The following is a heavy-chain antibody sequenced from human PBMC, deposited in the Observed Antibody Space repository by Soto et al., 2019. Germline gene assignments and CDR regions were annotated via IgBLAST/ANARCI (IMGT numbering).Heavy chain of an antibody. J-gene: IGHJ5*02. CDR2: TYYTGST. CDR3: ARLFGDYVGWFDP. V-gene: IGHV4-31*03. D-gene: IGHD4-17*01. Sequence: QVQLQESGPGLVKPSQTLSLTCTVSGGSITSGPYYWSWIRQHPGKGLEWIGYTYYTGSTYSNPSLESRITMSVDTSKNQFSLKLRSVTAADTGVYYCARLFGDYVGWFDPWGQGTLVTVSS. CDR1: GGSITSGPYY.